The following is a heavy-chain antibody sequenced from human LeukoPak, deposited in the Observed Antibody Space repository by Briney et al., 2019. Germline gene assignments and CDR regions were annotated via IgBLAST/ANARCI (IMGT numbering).Heavy chain of an antibody. CDR3: AHSLDIVVVVAAFDY. CDR1: GFLLSTSGVG. Sequence: SGPTLVNPTQTLTLTCTFSGFLLSTSGVGVGWIRQPPGKALEWLALIYWDDNKRYSPSLKSRLTITKDTSKNQVVLTMTNMDPVDTATYYCAHSLDIVVVVAAFDYWGQGTLVTVSS. D-gene: IGHD2-15*01. CDR2: IYWDDNK. J-gene: IGHJ4*02. V-gene: IGHV2-5*02.